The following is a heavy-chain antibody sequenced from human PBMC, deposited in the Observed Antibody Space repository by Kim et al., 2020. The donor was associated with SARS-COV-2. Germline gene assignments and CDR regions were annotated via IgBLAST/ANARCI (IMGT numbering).Heavy chain of an antibody. Sequence: GRFTISRDNAKNSLYLQMNSLRDEDTAGYYCARDGYYYDSSGYRNDAFDIWGQGTMVTVSS. CDR3: ARDGYYYDSSGYRNDAFDI. V-gene: IGHV3-48*02. D-gene: IGHD3-22*01. J-gene: IGHJ3*02.